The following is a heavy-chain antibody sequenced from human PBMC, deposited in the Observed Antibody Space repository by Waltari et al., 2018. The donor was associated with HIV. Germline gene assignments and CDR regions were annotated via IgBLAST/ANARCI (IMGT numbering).Heavy chain of an antibody. CDR2: FDPEEGET. CDR1: GYTLTELS. CDR3: ATDRSGSYRSYDAFDI. J-gene: IGHJ3*02. V-gene: IGHV1-24*01. D-gene: IGHD1-26*01. Sequence: QVQLVQSGAEVKKPGASVKVSCKVSGYTLTELSMHWVRQAPGKGLEWMGGFDPEEGETIYAKKFQGRVTMTEDTSTDTAYMELSSLRSEDTAVYYCATDRSGSYRSYDAFDIWGQGTMVTVSS.